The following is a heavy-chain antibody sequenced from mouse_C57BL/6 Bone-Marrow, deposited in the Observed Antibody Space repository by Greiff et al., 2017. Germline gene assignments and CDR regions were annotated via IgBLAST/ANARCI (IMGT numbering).Heavy chain of an antibody. V-gene: IGHV1-5*01. J-gene: IGHJ1*03. CDR1: GYTFTSYW. CDR2: IYPGNSDT. D-gene: IGHD1-1*01. Sequence: EVKLQESGTVLARPGASVKMSCKASGYTFTSYWMHWVKQRPGQGLEWIGAIYPGNSDTSYNQKFKGKAKLTAVTSASTAYMELSSLTNEDSAVYYGTRSLYARRGDVDVWGKGTTVTVSS. CDR3: TRSLYARRGDVDV.